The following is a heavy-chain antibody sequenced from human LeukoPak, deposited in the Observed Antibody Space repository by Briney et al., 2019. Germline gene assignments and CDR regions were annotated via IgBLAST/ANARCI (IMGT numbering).Heavy chain of an antibody. Sequence: GGSLRLSCAASGFTFDDYAMHWVRQAPGKGLEWVSGISWNSGSIGYADSVKGRFTISRDNAKNSLYLQMNSLRAEDTALYYCARDPSPTLLWFGERYFDYWGQGTLVTVSS. D-gene: IGHD3-10*01. CDR1: GFTFDDYA. CDR2: ISWNSGSI. V-gene: IGHV3-9*01. CDR3: ARDPSPTLLWFGERYFDY. J-gene: IGHJ4*02.